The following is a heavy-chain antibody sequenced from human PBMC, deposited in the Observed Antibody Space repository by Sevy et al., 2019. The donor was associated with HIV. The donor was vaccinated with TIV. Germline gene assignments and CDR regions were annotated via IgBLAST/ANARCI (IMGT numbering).Heavy chain of an antibody. CDR3: AKQANWALDY. Sequence: GGSLRLSCAVSGFTFSSFWMSWVRQAPGKGLEWVANIKQDGSEKYYVDSVKGRFTISGENAKNSLYLQMNSRSAEDAAMYYWAKQANWALDYWGQGTLVTVSS. CDR2: IKQDGSEK. CDR1: GFTFSSFW. D-gene: IGHD3-16*01. J-gene: IGHJ4*02. V-gene: IGHV3-7*01.